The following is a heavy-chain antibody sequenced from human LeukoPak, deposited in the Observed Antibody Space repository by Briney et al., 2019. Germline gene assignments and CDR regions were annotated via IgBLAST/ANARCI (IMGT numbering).Heavy chain of an antibody. J-gene: IGHJ5*02. CDR2: INPNSGGT. D-gene: IGHD3-3*01. CDR3: ARPHDFWSGYYSP. CDR1: GYTFTGYY. V-gene: IGHV1-2*02. Sequence: GASVKVSCKASGYTFTGYYMHWVRQAPGQGLEWMEWINPNSGGTNYAQKFQGRVTMTRDTSISTAYMELSRLRSDDTAVYYCARPHDFWSGYYSPWGQGTLVTVSS.